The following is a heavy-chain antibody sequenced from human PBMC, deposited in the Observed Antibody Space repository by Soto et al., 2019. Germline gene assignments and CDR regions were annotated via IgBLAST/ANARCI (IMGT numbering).Heavy chain of an antibody. Sequence: KTSETLSLTCTVSGGSISSGDYYWSWIRQPPGKGLEWIGYIYYSGSTYYNPSLKSRVTISVDTSKNQFSLKLSSVTAADTAVYYCARDRGRSGSYYNPFDYWGQGTLVTVSS. CDR2: IYYSGST. V-gene: IGHV4-30-4*01. CDR3: ARDRGRSGSYYNPFDY. CDR1: GGSISSGDYY. J-gene: IGHJ4*02. D-gene: IGHD3-10*01.